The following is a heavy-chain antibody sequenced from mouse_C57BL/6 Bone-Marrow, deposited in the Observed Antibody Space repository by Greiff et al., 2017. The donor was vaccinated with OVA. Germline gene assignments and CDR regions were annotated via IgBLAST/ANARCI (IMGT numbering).Heavy chain of an antibody. V-gene: IGHV14-4*01. J-gene: IGHJ3*01. CDR1: GFNIKDDY. CDR2: IDPENGDT. D-gene: IGHD1-1*01. Sequence: EVQLQQSGAELVRPGASVKLSCTASGFNIKDDYMHWVKQRPEQGLEWIGWIDPENGDTEYASKFQGKATITADTSSNTAYLQLSSLTSEDTAVYYCTLTYGSSFAWFAYWGQGTLVTVSA. CDR3: TLTYGSSFAWFAY.